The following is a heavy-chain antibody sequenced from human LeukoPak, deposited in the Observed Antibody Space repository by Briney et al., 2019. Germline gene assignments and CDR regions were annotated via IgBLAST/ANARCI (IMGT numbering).Heavy chain of an antibody. J-gene: IGHJ4*02. CDR3: ARGDVVPAGKIDY. CDR2: IYYSGST. Sequence: SQTLSLTCTVPGGSISSGDYYWSWIRQPPGKGLEWIGYIYYSGSTYYNPSLKSRVTISVDTSKNQFSLKLSSVTAADTAVYYCARGDVVPAGKIDYWGQGTLVTVSS. CDR1: GGSISSGDYY. D-gene: IGHD2-2*01. V-gene: IGHV4-30-4*01.